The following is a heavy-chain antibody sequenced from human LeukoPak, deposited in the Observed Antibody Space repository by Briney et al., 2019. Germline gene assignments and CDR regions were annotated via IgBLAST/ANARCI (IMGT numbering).Heavy chain of an antibody. CDR3: ARDPAGDGAAAFDF. Sequence: SETLPLTCTVSGVSISSHYWSWIRQPAGKGLEWIGRIYSIGSTNYNPSLSSRVTIAVDRSNNQFSLRLSSVTAADTAVYYCARDPAGDGAAAFDFWGQGTTVSVSS. CDR1: GVSISSHY. D-gene: IGHD2-21*02. CDR2: IYSIGST. V-gene: IGHV4-4*07. J-gene: IGHJ3*01.